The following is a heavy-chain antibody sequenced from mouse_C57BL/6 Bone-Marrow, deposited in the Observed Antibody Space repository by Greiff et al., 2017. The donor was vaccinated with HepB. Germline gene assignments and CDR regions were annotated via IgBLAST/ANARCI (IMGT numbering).Heavy chain of an antibody. Sequence: EVQLVESGGGLVKPGGSLKLSCAASGFTFSDYGMHWVRQAPEKGLEWVAYISSGSSTIYYADTVKGRFTISIDNATNTLFLQMTSLRSEDTAMYDCAREYYYGSRATFDYWGQGTTLTVSS. CDR1: GFTFSDYG. CDR2: ISSGSSTI. J-gene: IGHJ2*01. V-gene: IGHV5-17*01. D-gene: IGHD1-1*01. CDR3: AREYYYGSRATFDY.